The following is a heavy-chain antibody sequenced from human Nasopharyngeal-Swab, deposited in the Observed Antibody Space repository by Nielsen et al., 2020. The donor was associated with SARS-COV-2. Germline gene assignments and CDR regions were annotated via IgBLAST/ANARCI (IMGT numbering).Heavy chain of an antibody. J-gene: IGHJ6*03. Sequence: WIRQPPGKGLEWVSYISSSGSTIYYADSVKGRFTISRDNAKNSLYLQMNSLRAEDTAVYYCARVFGDFWSGYYIDRYYYYMDVWGKGTTVTVSS. CDR2: ISSSGSTI. V-gene: IGHV3-11*04. CDR3: ARVFGDFWSGYYIDRYYYYMDV. D-gene: IGHD3-3*01.